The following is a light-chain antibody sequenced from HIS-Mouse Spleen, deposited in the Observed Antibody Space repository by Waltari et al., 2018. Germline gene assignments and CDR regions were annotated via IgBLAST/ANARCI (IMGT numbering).Light chain of an antibody. Sequence: QSVLTQPPSVSGAPGPRVTISCTGSSSNIGAGYDVHWYQQLPGTAPNLTIPRTAPKLLLSVNRNRPTRVPGRFSGSKSGTSASLAITGLQAEDEADYYCQSYDSSLSALYVFGTGTKVTVL. J-gene: IGLJ1*01. CDR1: SSNIGAGYD. V-gene: IGLV1-40*01. CDR3: QSYDSSLSALYV. CDR2: VNR.